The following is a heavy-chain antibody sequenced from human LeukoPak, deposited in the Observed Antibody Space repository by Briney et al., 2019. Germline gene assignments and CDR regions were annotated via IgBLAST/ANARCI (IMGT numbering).Heavy chain of an antibody. CDR1: GFTFSGSA. CDR2: IRSKANSYAT. D-gene: IGHD4-17*01. CDR3: TSGLSVLRSNNTPVGY. Sequence: GGSLRLSCAASGFTFSGSAMHWVRQASGKGLEWVGRIRSKANSYATVYAASVKGRFTISRDDSKNTAYLQMNSLKTEDTAVYYCTSGLSVLRSNNTPVGYWGQGTLVTVSS. V-gene: IGHV3-73*01. J-gene: IGHJ4*02.